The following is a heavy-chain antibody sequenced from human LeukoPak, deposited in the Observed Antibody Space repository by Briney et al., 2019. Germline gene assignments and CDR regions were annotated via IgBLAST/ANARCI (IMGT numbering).Heavy chain of an antibody. CDR3: TTDSVTMIVVVDY. V-gene: IGHV3-15*01. CDR1: GYSISSGYY. D-gene: IGHD3-22*01. J-gene: IGHJ4*02. Sequence: TSETLSLTCTVSGYSISSGYYWGWIRQPPGKGLEWVGRIKSKTDGGTTDYAAPVKGRFTMSRDDSKNTLYLQMNSLKTEDTAVYYCTTDSVTMIVVVDYWGQGTLVTVSS. CDR2: IKSKTDGGTT.